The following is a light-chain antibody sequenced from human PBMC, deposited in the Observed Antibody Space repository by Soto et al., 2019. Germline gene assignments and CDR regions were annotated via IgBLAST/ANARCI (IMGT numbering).Light chain of an antibody. J-gene: IGKJ5*01. CDR3: QQRSNWIT. Sequence: EIVLTQSPATVSLSPGERSTLSFRASQSVSSYLAWYQQKPGQAPRLLIYDASNRATGIPARFSGSGSGTDFTLTISSLEPEDFAVYYCQQRSNWITFGQGTRLEIK. CDR1: QSVSSY. V-gene: IGKV3-11*01. CDR2: DAS.